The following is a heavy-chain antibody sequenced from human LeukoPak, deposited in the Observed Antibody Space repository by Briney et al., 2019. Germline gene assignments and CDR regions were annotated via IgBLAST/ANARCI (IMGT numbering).Heavy chain of an antibody. CDR2: LNPDSGGT. CDR1: GYTFTDYY. Sequence: ASVKVSCKASGYTFTDYYIHFVRQAHGQPLEWMGWLNPDSGGTNYAPKFRGRVTMTRDISVNTAYMEVTRLISDDTAMYYCAREVDKVTTFRSLYLDSWGQGSLVTVSS. D-gene: IGHD5-12*01. CDR3: AREVDKVTTFRSLYLDS. J-gene: IGHJ4*02. V-gene: IGHV1-2*02.